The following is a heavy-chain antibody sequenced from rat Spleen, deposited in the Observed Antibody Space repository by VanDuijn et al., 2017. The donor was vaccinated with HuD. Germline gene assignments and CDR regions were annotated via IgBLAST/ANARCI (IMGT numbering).Heavy chain of an antibody. V-gene: IGHV2-32*01. CDR3: ARDRYNWYFDF. Sequence: QVQLKESGPGLVQPSQTLSLTCNVSGFSLTSYHVYWIRQPPGKGLEWMGVMRSDRDTSYNSALKSRLSISRETSKSQVFLKMKRLQTEDTATYYCARDRYNWYFDFWGPGAMVTVSS. J-gene: IGHJ1*01. CDR1: GFSLTSYH. CDR2: MRSDRDT.